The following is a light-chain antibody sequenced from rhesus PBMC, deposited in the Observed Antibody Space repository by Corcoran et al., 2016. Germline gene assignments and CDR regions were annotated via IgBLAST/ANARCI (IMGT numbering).Light chain of an antibody. V-gene: IGKV1S8*01. CDR1: QNIYGH. J-gene: IGKJ1*01. Sequence: DIQMTQSPSALSASVGDRVTISCRASQNIYGHLAWYQQKPGKAPKLLISAASSLQTGIPSRFSGSRAGTDFTLTSSSLQPEDSAAYYCQHYYNSPRTFGQGTKVEV. CDR2: AAS. CDR3: QHYYNSPRT.